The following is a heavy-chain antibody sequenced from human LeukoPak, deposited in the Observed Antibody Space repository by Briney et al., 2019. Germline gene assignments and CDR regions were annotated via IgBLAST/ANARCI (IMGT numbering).Heavy chain of an antibody. J-gene: IGHJ4*02. Sequence: SETLSLTCTVSGYSISSGYYWGWIRQPPGKGLEWIGSIYHSGSTYYNPSLKSRVTISVDTSKNQFSLKLSSVTAADTAVYYCARRIVAGPHYFDYWGQGTLVTVSS. CDR3: ARRIVAGPHYFDY. CDR1: GYSISSGYY. CDR2: IYHSGST. D-gene: IGHD6-19*01. V-gene: IGHV4-38-2*02.